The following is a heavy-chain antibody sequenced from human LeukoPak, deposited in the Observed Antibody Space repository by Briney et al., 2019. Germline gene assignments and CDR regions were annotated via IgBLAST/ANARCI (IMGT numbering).Heavy chain of an antibody. J-gene: IGHJ4*02. CDR3: AKRGYFDYYIDS. CDR2: IKGDGSST. Sequence: GGSLRLSCAASGFTFSSYWMHWVRHTPGKGLVWVSRIKGDGSSTSYADSVKGRFTISRDNAKNTLYLQMNSLRVEDTAIYYCAKRGYFDYYIDSWGQGTLVTVSS. CDR1: GFTFSSYW. D-gene: IGHD3-9*01. V-gene: IGHV3-74*01.